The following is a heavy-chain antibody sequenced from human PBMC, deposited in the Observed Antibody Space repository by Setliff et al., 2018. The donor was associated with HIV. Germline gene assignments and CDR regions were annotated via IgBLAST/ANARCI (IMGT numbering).Heavy chain of an antibody. CDR3: ARTIASRPKYYYYAMDF. Sequence: GESLKISCKGSGYSFTSYWIGWVLQMPGKGLEWMGIIYPDDSDTRYSPSFQGQVTISVDKSISTAYLQWSSLKASDTAMYYCARTIASRPKYYYYAMDFWGQGTTVTVSS. CDR2: IYPDDSDT. J-gene: IGHJ6*02. D-gene: IGHD6-6*01. V-gene: IGHV5-51*01. CDR1: GYSFTSYW.